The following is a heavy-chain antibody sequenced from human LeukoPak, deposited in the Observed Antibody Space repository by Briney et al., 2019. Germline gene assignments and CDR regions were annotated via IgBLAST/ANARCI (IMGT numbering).Heavy chain of an antibody. Sequence: PSETLSLTCTVSGGSISSSSYYWGWIRQPPGKGLEWIGSTYYSGSTYYNPSLKSRVTISVDTSKNQFSLKLSSVTAADTAVYYCARDPYYYDSSGPWGQGTLVTVSS. J-gene: IGHJ5*02. CDR3: ARDPYYYDSSGP. CDR2: TYYSGST. V-gene: IGHV4-39*07. CDR1: GGSISSSSYY. D-gene: IGHD3-22*01.